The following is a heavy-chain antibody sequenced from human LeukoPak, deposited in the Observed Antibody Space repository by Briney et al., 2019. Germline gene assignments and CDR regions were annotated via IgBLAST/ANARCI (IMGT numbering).Heavy chain of an antibody. Sequence: PGGSLRLSCAASGFTFRSYDMHWVRQAPGKGLEWVAVISYDGSKKYHADSVKGRFTISRDNSKNTLYLQMNSLRGEDTAVYYCAKIVGSGDYWGQGTLVTVSS. CDR2: ISYDGSKK. D-gene: IGHD1-26*01. V-gene: IGHV3-30*18. CDR1: GFTFRSYD. CDR3: AKIVGSGDY. J-gene: IGHJ4*02.